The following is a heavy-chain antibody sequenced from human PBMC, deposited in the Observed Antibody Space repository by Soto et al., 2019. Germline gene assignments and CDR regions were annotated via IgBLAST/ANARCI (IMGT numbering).Heavy chain of an antibody. J-gene: IGHJ4*02. D-gene: IGHD3-22*01. CDR2: IYYSGST. CDR3: ARDGGYYYASSGPVFDY. V-gene: IGHV4-59*01. CDR1: GGSISSYY. Sequence: SETLSLTCTVSGGSISSYYWSWIRQPPGKGLEWIGYIYYSGSTNYNPSLKSRVTISVDTSKNQFSLKLSSVTAADTAVYYCARDGGYYYASSGPVFDYWGQGTLVTVSS.